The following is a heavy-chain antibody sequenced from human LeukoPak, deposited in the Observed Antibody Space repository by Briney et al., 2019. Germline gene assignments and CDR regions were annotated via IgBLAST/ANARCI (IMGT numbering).Heavy chain of an antibody. CDR1: GGTFSSYA. Sequence: SVKVSCKASGGTFSSYAISWVRQAPGQGLEWMGGIIPIFGTANYAQKFQGRVTITADESTSTAYMELSSLRSEDTAVYYCARAPDRDDRLDYWGQGTLVTVSS. CDR2: IIPIFGTA. V-gene: IGHV1-69*13. J-gene: IGHJ4*02. D-gene: IGHD1-14*01. CDR3: ARAPDRDDRLDY.